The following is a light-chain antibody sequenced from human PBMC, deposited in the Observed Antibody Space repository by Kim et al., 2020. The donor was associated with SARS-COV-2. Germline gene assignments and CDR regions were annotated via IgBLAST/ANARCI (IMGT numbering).Light chain of an antibody. V-gene: IGLV1-44*01. Sequence: GQTVTISCSRSGSNIGSNSINWYQQLPGTAPKLLIFGYNQRPSGIPDRFSGSMSGASASLAISGLQSEDAADYYCSVWDGSLNGAIFGGGTKLTVL. CDR2: GYN. J-gene: IGLJ2*01. CDR3: SVWDGSLNGAI. CDR1: GSNIGSNS.